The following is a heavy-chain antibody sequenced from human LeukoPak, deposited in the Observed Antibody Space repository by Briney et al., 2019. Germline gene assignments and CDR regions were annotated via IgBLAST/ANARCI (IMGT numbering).Heavy chain of an antibody. Sequence: SETLSLTCTVSGFSLTSHNYYWGWIRQPPGQPLEWLGTIYHTGVTFRNSSLVSRLTMSVDTSREQFSLDLTSVTAADTAVYYCARHRVYCSGGSCYGGWFDPWGQGTLVTVSS. CDR1: GFSLTSHNYY. CDR2: IYHTGVT. CDR3: ARHRVYCSGGSCYGGWFDP. J-gene: IGHJ5*02. D-gene: IGHD2-15*01. V-gene: IGHV4-39*01.